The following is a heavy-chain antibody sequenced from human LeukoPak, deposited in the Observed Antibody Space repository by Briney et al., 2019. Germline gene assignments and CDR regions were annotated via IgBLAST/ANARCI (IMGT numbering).Heavy chain of an antibody. CDR3: ARYLGELDAFDI. Sequence: PGGSLRLSCAASGFTFSSYWMSWIRQPPGKGLEWIGYIYYSGSTNYNPSLKSRVTISVDTSKNQFSLKLSSVTAADTAVYYCARYLGELDAFDIWGQGTMVTVSS. CDR2: IYYSGST. V-gene: IGHV4-59*01. J-gene: IGHJ3*02. CDR1: GFTFSSYW. D-gene: IGHD1-7*01.